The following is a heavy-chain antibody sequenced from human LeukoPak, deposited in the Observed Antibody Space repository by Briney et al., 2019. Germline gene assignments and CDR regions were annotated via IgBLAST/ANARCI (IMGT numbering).Heavy chain of an antibody. D-gene: IGHD4-23*01. CDR2: IYSGGST. CDR3: ARTGITVVTSDAFDI. J-gene: IGHJ3*02. Sequence: GGSLRLSCAASGFTVSSNYMSWVRQAPGKGLEWVSVIYSGGSTYYADSVEGRFTISRDNSRNTLYLQMNSLRAEDTAVYYCARTGITVVTSDAFDIWGQGTMVTVSS. CDR1: GFTVSSNY. V-gene: IGHV3-66*02.